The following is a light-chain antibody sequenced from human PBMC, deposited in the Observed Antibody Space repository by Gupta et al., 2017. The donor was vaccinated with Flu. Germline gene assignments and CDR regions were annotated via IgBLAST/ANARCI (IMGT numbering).Light chain of an antibody. CDR2: DVT. J-gene: IGLJ1*01. CDR3: SSYTSTHTFYV. Sequence: QSALTQPASVSGSPGQSITISCTGTSSDVGRSDSVSWYQQYPGKAPKLIIYDVTTRPSGVSSRFSGSKSGNTASLTISGLEAEDESEYYCSSYTSTHTFYVFGTGTTVTVL. CDR1: SSDVGRSDS. V-gene: IGLV2-14*01.